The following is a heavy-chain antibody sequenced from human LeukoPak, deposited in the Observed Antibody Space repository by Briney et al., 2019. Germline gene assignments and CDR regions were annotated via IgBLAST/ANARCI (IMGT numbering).Heavy chain of an antibody. J-gene: IGHJ4*02. CDR1: GDSVSSNSVA. Sequence: SQTLSLTCAISGDSVSSNSVAWNWIGQSPSRGLEWLGRAKYRSKWYNDYAVSVKSRITINPDTSKNQFSLQLNSVTPEDTAVYYCARGYNYGFDYWGQGTLVTVSS. CDR2: AKYRSKWYN. V-gene: IGHV6-1*01. CDR3: ARGYNYGFDY. D-gene: IGHD5-18*01.